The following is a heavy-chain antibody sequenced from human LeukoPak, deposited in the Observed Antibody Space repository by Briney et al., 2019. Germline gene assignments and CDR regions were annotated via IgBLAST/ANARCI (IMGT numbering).Heavy chain of an antibody. V-gene: IGHV3-33*06. CDR1: GFTFSSYG. CDR2: IWYDGSNK. J-gene: IGHJ4*02. CDR3: AKDLRCLEWSDRGGFDY. Sequence: PGRSLRLSCAASGFTFSSYGMHWVRQAPGKGLEWVAVIWYDGSNKYYADSVKGRFTISRDNSKNTLYLQMNSLRAEDTAVYYCAKDLRCLEWSDRGGFDYWGQGTLVTVSS. D-gene: IGHD3-3*01.